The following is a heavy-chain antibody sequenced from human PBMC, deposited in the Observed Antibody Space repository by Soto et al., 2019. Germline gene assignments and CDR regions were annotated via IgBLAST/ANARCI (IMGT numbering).Heavy chain of an antibody. CDR1: GFNFSFHA. CDR2: IGVSPEQT. Sequence: GGSLRLSCTASGFNFSFHAMSWVRQAPGKGLQWVSSIGVSPEQTYYLDSVKGRFTISRDSAKNTLYLQMNTLRPEDSAIYYCARVGYWGPETQFTVSS. J-gene: IGHJ4*02. CDR3: ARVGY. V-gene: IGHV3-23*01.